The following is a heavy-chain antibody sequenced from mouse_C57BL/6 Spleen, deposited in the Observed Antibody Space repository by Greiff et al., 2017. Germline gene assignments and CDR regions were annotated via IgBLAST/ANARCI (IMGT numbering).Heavy chain of an antibody. D-gene: IGHD2-5*01. V-gene: IGHV1-22*01. CDR2: INPNNGGT. Sequence: VQLQQSGPELVKPGASVKMSCKASGYTFTDYNMHWVKQSHGKSLEWIGYINPNNGGTSSNQKFKGKATLTVNKSSSTAYMELRSLTSEDSAVYYCATYYSNSYWYFDVWGTGTTVTVSS. CDR1: GYTFTDYN. J-gene: IGHJ1*03. CDR3: ATYYSNSYWYFDV.